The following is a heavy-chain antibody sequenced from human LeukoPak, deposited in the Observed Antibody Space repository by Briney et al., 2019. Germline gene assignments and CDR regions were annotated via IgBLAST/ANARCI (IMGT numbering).Heavy chain of an antibody. Sequence: PGGALRLSFEASGFTFRDYWMTWVRQAPGKGLELVANVKQDGTEKFYVDSVKGRFTISRDNGKNSLYLQMNSLRVEDTAIYYCARAGGTSWADYWGQGTLVTVSS. J-gene: IGHJ4*02. CDR3: ARAGGTSWADY. CDR2: VKQDGTEK. D-gene: IGHD6-13*01. V-gene: IGHV3-7*01. CDR1: GFTFRDYW.